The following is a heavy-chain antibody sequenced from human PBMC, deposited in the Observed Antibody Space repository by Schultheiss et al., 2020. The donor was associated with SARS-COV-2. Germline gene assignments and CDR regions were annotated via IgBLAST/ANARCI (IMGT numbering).Heavy chain of an antibody. J-gene: IGHJ4*02. D-gene: IGHD6-13*01. Sequence: GGSLRLSCVTSGFTFTTYHMNWVRQAPGKGLEWVSSISSSSSYIYYADSVKGRFTISRDNSKNTLYLQMNSLRAEDTAVYYCARDIGPAAAAHTYWGQGTLVTVSS. CDR2: ISSSSSYI. CDR1: GFTFTTYH. CDR3: ARDIGPAAAAHTY. V-gene: IGHV3-21*01.